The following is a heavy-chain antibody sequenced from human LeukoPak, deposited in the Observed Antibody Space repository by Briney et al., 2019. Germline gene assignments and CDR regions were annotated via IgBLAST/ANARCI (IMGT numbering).Heavy chain of an antibody. Sequence: PGGSLRLSCAASGFTFSSYAMHWVRQAPGKGLEWVANIKEDGSEKYYVDSVKGRFTISRDNAKNSLYLQLNSLRAEDTAVYYCASQFWWAAVTGTALDCWGQGTLVTVSS. CDR3: ASQFWWAAVTGTALDC. CDR1: GFTFSSYA. CDR2: IKEDGSEK. J-gene: IGHJ4*02. V-gene: IGHV3-7*05. D-gene: IGHD6-19*01.